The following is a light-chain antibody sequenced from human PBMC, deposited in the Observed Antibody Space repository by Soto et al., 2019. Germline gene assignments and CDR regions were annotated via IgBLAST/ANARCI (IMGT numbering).Light chain of an antibody. CDR2: AAS. V-gene: IGKV1-27*01. CDR3: QKYNSAPFT. CDR1: QGISNY. Sequence: VQISKTQSSLSASVGDRVTITCRASQGISNYLAWYQQKPGKVPKLLIYAASTLQSGVPSRFSGSGSGTDFTLTISSLQPEDVATYYCQKYNSAPFTFGPGTKVDIK. J-gene: IGKJ3*01.